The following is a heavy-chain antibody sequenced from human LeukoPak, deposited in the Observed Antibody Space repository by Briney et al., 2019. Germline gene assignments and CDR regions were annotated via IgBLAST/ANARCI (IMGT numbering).Heavy chain of an antibody. CDR2: ITPNSGGT. CDR1: GYTFSDYY. J-gene: IGHJ5*02. D-gene: IGHD4-17*01. CDR3: ARDPMPKYGDYSLDWFDP. V-gene: IGHV1-2*02. Sequence: ASVKVSCKASGYTFSDYYIHWVRQAPGQGLEWMGWITPNSGGTNYAQKFQGRVTMTRDTSISTAYMELSRLRSDDTAVYYCARDPMPKYGDYSLDWFDPWGQGTLVTVSS.